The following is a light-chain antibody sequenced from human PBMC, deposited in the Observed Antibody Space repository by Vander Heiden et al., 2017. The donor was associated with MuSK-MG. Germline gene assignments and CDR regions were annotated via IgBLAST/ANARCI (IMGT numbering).Light chain of an antibody. V-gene: IGKV1-5*03. CDR3: QQYDSLST. J-gene: IGKJ2*01. CDR2: RAS. CDR1: QSVSPW. Sequence: DIQMTQSPSTLSASVGDRVTITCRASQSVSPWLAWYQQKPGKVPKLLIYRASSLKTGVPSRFSGSGSGTEFTLTISSLQPDDFATYYCQQYDSLSTFGQGTKLEIK.